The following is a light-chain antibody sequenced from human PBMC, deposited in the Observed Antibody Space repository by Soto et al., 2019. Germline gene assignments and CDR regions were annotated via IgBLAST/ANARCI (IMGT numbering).Light chain of an antibody. CDR3: TSYTSVSTYV. CDR2: DVS. CDR1: STDVGRYNY. J-gene: IGLJ1*01. Sequence: QSVLTQPASVSGSPGQSITISCTGTSTDVGRYNYVSWYQQHPGKAPKLMVYDVSNRPSWVSNRFSGSKSGITASLTISGLQAEDEADYYCTSYTSVSTYVFGTGTKLTLL. V-gene: IGLV2-14*01.